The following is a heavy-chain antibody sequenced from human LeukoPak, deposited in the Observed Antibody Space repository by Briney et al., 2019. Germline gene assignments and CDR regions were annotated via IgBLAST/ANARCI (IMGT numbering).Heavy chain of an antibody. CDR2: IWYDGSNK. CDR1: GFTFSSYG. D-gene: IGHD6-19*01. J-gene: IGHJ4*02. CDR3: ARLIAVAGTLDY. Sequence: GGSLRLSCAASGFTFSSYGMHWVRRAPGKGLEWVAVIWYDGSNKYYADSVKGRFTISRDNSKNTLYLQMNSLRAEDTAVYYCARLIAVAGTLDYWGQGTLVTVSS. V-gene: IGHV3-33*01.